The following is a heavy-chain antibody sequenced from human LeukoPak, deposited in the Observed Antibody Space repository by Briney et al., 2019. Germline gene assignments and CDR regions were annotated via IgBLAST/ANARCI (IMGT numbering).Heavy chain of an antibody. Sequence: SVKVSCKASGGTFSSYAISWVRQAPGQGLEWMGGIIPIFGTANYAQKFQGRVTITADESTSTAYMELSSLRSEDTAVYYCARDLSVYCSSTSCSSDYWGQGTLVTVSS. CDR1: GGTFSSYA. CDR3: ARDLSVYCSSTSCSSDY. V-gene: IGHV1-69*13. J-gene: IGHJ4*02. CDR2: IIPIFGTA. D-gene: IGHD2-2*01.